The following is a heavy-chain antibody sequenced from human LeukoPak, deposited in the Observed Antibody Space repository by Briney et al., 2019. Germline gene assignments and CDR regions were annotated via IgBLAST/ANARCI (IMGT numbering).Heavy chain of an antibody. CDR2: ISAYNGNT. CDR3: ARDRSANSELDY. V-gene: IGHV1-18*01. J-gene: IGHJ4*02. CDR1: GYTFTSYD. Sequence: GASVKVSCKASGYTFTSYDINWVRQATGQGLEWMGWISAYNGNTNYAQKFQGRVTITADKSTSTAYMELSSLRSEDTAVYYCARDRSANSELDYWGQGTLVTVSS. D-gene: IGHD4-23*01.